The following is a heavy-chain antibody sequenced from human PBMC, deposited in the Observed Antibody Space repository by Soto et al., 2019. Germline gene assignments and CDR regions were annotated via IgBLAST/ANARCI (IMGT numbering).Heavy chain of an antibody. CDR1: ASTVSSNY. J-gene: IGHJ4*02. Sequence: TGGSLRLSCAVAASTVSSNYMSWVRQAPGKGLEWVPVIYSGGSKFYGDSGGSTFYADSVRGRFTISRDNSKMALYLQMNRLRAEDTAVYSCARSPTVRGVILYFDYWGQGILVTVSS. V-gene: IGHV3-53*01. D-gene: IGHD3-10*01. CDR3: ARSPTVRGVILYFDY. CDR2: IYSGGSKFYGDSGGST.